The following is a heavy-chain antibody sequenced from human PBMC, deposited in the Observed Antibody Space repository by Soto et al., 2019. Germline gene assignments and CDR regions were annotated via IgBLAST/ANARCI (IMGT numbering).Heavy chain of an antibody. CDR2: IIPIFGTA. D-gene: IGHD5-18*01. J-gene: IGHJ4*02. V-gene: IGHV1-69*13. CDR3: ASPRRSLVDTAMVVFDY. CDR1: GGTFSSYA. Sequence: SVKVSCKASGGTFSSYAISWVRQAPGQGLEWMGGIIPIFGTANYAQKFQGRVTITADESTSTAYMELSSLRSEDTAVYYCASPRRSLVDTAMVVFDYWGQGTLVTVSS.